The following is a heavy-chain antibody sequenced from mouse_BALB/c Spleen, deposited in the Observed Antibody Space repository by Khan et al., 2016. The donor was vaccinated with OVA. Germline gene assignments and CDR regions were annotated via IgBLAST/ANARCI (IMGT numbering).Heavy chain of an antibody. CDR1: GFTFSSYG. J-gene: IGHJ4*01. Sequence: DVHLVESGGDLVKPGGSLKLSCAASGFTFSSYGMSWVRQTPEKRLEWVATISSGGSYTYYPDSVKGRFTIPRDNAKKTLYLKMSSLKYEETAMYYCAILYAMYYWGQGTSVTVSS. V-gene: IGHV5-6*01. CDR3: AILYAMYY. CDR2: ISSGGSYT.